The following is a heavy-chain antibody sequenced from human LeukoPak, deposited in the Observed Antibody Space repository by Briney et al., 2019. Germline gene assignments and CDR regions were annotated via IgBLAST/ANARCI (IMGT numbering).Heavy chain of an antibody. CDR3: ARGGVRGVDYFDY. J-gene: IGHJ4*02. CDR2: INHSGST. CDR1: GVSFSGYY. V-gene: IGHV4-34*01. D-gene: IGHD3-10*01. Sequence: SETLSLTCAVYGVSFSGYYWSWIRQPPGKGLEGIGEINHSGSTNYNPSLKSRVTISVDTSKNQFSLKLSSVTAADTAVYYCARGGVRGVDYFDYWGQGTLVTVSS.